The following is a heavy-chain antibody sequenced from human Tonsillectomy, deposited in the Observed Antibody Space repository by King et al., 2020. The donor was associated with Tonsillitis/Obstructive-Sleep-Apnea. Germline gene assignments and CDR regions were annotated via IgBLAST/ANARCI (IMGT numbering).Heavy chain of an antibody. CDR1: GFTFSDYW. J-gene: IGHJ4*02. D-gene: IGHD5-12*01. CDR3: ARDRRRTGSDYGY. CDR2: IKQDGSEK. V-gene: IGHV3-7*03. Sequence: VQLVESGGGLVQPGGSLRLSCAASGFTFSDYWMSWVRQAPGKGLEWVANIKQDGSEKCYVDSVTGRFTISRDNAENSLYLQMNSLRAEDTAVYYCARDRRRTGSDYGYWGQGTLVTVSS.